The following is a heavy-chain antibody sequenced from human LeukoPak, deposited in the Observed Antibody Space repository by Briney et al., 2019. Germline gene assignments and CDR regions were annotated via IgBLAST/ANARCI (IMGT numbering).Heavy chain of an antibody. CDR1: GFTFSSYS. V-gene: IGHV3-21*01. D-gene: IGHD3-22*01. Sequence: GGSLRLSCAASGFTFSSYSMNWVRQAPGKGLEWASSISSSSSYIYYADSVKGRFTISRDNAKNSLYLQMNSLRAEDTAVYYCARAPYYYDSSGSYFDYWGQGTQVTVSS. CDR3: ARAPYYYDSSGSYFDY. CDR2: ISSSSSYI. J-gene: IGHJ4*02.